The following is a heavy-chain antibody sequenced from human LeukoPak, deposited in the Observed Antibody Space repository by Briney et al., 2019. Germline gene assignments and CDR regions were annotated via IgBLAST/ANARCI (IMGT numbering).Heavy chain of an antibody. CDR2: IYYSANT. CDR1: GGSISSYY. D-gene: IGHD1-1*01. J-gene: IGHJ6*02. Sequence: KPSETLSLTCTVSGGSISSYYRSWIRQPPGKGLEWIGYIYYSANTNYNPSLKSRVTISVDTSKNQFSLRLSTVTAADTAVYYCARHGTSSYYYYAMDVWGQGTTVTVSS. V-gene: IGHV4-59*08. CDR3: ARHGTSSYYYYAMDV.